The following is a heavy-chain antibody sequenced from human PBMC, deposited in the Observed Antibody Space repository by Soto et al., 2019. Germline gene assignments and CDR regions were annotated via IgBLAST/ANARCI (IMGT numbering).Heavy chain of an antibody. V-gene: IGHV3-30-3*01. J-gene: IGHJ4*02. D-gene: IGHD6-6*01. Sequence: XGSLRLTCAASGFTFSSYSMHWVRQAPGKGLEWVAVISYDGSNKYYADSVKGRFTISRDNSKNTLYLQMNSLRAEDTAVYYCARDAVSVRSSSFGFLDHWGQGTLVTVSS. CDR1: GFTFSSYS. CDR2: ISYDGSNK. CDR3: ARDAVSVRSSSFGFLDH.